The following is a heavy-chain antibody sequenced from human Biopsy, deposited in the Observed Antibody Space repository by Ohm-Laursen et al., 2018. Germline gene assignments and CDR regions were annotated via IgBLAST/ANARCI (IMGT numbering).Heavy chain of an antibody. Sequence: SETLSLTCSVSGGSMTGYEWSWIRLAPGKGLEWIGYIYYSGSTDYNPSLKSRVTISLDTSKNQFSLKLSSVTAADTAIYYCAREAIGVATAFDIWGQGTMVTVSS. CDR3: AREAIGVATAFDI. CDR1: GGSMTGYE. CDR2: IYYSGST. J-gene: IGHJ3*02. V-gene: IGHV4-59*01. D-gene: IGHD5-12*01.